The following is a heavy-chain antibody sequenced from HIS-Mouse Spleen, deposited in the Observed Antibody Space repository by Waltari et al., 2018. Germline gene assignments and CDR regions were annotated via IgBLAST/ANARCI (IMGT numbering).Heavy chain of an antibody. CDR3: ARDPSG. Sequence: QVQLQQWGAGLLQPSATLSLTCAVYGGSFIGYYWSWIRQPPGKGLEWIGEIKHSGSTNYNPSLKSRVTISVDTTKNQFSLKLSSVTAADTAVYYCARDPSGWGQGTLVTVSS. V-gene: IGHV4-34*01. CDR2: IKHSGST. J-gene: IGHJ4*02. CDR1: GGSFIGYY. D-gene: IGHD7-27*01.